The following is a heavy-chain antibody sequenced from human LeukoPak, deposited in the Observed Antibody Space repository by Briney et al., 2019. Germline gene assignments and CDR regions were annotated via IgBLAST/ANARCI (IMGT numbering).Heavy chain of an antibody. CDR3: AKDRDLLFAHCWFDL. CDR2: SSISCGSS. J-gene: IGHJ5*02. CDR1: GFTFSTYA. V-gene: IGHV3-23*01. D-gene: IGHD3-10*01. Sequence: RGSLRLSCAASGFTFSTYAMSWVRQAPGKGLEWVSGSSISCGSSYYADSVKGRLTISRDNSTNTLYLQMNRLRAEDTAVYYCAKDRDLLFAHCWFDLWGQGTLVTVSS.